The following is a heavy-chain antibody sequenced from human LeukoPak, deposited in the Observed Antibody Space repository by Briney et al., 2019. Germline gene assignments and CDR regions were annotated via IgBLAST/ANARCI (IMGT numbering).Heavy chain of an antibody. V-gene: IGHV3-21*01. Sequence: GGSLRLSCAASGFTFSSYAMNWVRQAPGKGLEWVSSISSSSSYIYYADSVKGRFTISRDNAKNSLYLQMNSLRAEDTAVYYCARDLGGATDYWGQGTLVTVSS. CDR2: ISSSSSYI. CDR3: ARDLGGATDY. CDR1: GFTFSSYA. J-gene: IGHJ4*02. D-gene: IGHD1-26*01.